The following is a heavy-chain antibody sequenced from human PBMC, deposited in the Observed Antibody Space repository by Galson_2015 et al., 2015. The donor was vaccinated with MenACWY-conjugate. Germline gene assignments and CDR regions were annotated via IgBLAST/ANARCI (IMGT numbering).Heavy chain of an antibody. D-gene: IGHD3-3*01. J-gene: IGHJ5*02. Sequence: SLRLSCAASGVTVSTSWMSWVRQAPGEGLEWVSINCSGSTTKYADSVKGRFTISGDNYTSTVYLQMNSLRVEDTAMYYCARTGVGYGERWLDPWGQGTLVTVSS. CDR3: ARTGVGYGERWLDP. CDR1: GVTVSTSW. CDR2: NCSGSTT. V-gene: IGHV3-53*01.